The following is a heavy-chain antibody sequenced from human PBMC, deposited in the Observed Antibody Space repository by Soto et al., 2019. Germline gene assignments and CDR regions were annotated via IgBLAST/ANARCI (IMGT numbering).Heavy chain of an antibody. CDR1: GFTFSSYA. CDR3: ARGGRGYEPDY. Sequence: EVQLVESGGGLVQPGGSLRLSCAASGFTFSSYAMHWVRQAPGKGLEYVSAISSNGGSTDYANSVKGRFTISRDNSKNTLELQMCRLRAENMAVYYCARGGRGYEPDYWGQGTLVTVSS. J-gene: IGHJ4*02. D-gene: IGHD5-12*01. V-gene: IGHV3-64*01. CDR2: ISSNGGST.